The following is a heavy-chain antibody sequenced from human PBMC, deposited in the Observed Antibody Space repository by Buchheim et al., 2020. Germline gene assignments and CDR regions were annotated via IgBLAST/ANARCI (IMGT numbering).Heavy chain of an antibody. D-gene: IGHD6-19*01. CDR1: GFTFSSYG. J-gene: IGHJ6*03. CDR2: ISYDGSNK. V-gene: IGHV3-30*03. CDR3: ARRLAAYYYYMDV. Sequence: QVQLVESGGGVVQPGRSLRLSCAASGFTFSSYGMHWVRQAPGKGLEWVAVISYDGSNKYYADSVKGRFTISSDNSKNTLYLQMNSLRAEDTAVYYCARRLAAYYYYMDVWGKGTT.